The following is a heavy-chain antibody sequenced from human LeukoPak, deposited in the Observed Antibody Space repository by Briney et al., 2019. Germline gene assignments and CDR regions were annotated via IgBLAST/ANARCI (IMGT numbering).Heavy chain of an antibody. CDR3: ARLGNDAFDI. CDR1: GGSFSGYY. D-gene: IGHD7-27*01. Sequence: PSETLSLTCAVYGGSFSGYYWSWIRQPPGKGLEWIGEINHSGSTNYNPSLKSRVTISVDTSKNQFSLKLSSVTAADTAVYYCARLGNDAFDIWGQGTMVTVSS. J-gene: IGHJ3*02. V-gene: IGHV4-34*01. CDR2: INHSGST.